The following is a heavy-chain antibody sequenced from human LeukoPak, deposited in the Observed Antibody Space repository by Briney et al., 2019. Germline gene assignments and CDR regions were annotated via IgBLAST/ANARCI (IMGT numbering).Heavy chain of an antibody. CDR1: GGTFSSYA. CDR2: MIPIFGTA. CDR3: ASSWTYYYDSSGYYYGY. J-gene: IGHJ4*02. D-gene: IGHD3-22*01. V-gene: IGHV1-69*05. Sequence: SVKVSCKASGGTFSSYAISWVRQAPGQGLEWMGRMIPIFGTANYAQKFQGRVTITTDESTSTAYMELSSLRSEDTAVYYCASSWTYYYDSSGYYYGYWGQGTLVTVSS.